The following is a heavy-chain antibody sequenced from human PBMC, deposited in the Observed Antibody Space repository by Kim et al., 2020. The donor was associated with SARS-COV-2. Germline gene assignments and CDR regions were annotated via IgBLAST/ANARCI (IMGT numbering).Heavy chain of an antibody. J-gene: IGHJ4*02. CDR2: IYYSGST. CDR1: GGSISSSSYY. CDR3: ARENVDVGSCADY. Sequence: SETLSLTCTVSGGSISSSSYYWGWIRQPPGKGLEWIGSIYYSGSTYYNPSLKSRVTISVDTSKNQFSLKLSSVTAADTAVYYCARENVDVGSCADYWGQGTLVTVSS. D-gene: IGHD1-1*01. V-gene: IGHV4-39*07.